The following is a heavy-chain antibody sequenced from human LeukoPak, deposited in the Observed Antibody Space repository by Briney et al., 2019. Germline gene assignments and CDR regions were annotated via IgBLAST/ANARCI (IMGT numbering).Heavy chain of an antibody. D-gene: IGHD1-26*01. V-gene: IGHV1-18*01. Sequence: ASVKVSCKASGGTFSSYAISWVRQAPGQGLEWMGWISAYNGNTNYAQKLQGRVTMTTDTSTSTAYMELRSLRSDDTAVYYCASGAGSYSPYYYYYGMDVWGQGTTVTVSS. CDR2: ISAYNGNT. CDR3: ASGAGSYSPYYYYYGMDV. J-gene: IGHJ6*02. CDR1: GGTFSSYA.